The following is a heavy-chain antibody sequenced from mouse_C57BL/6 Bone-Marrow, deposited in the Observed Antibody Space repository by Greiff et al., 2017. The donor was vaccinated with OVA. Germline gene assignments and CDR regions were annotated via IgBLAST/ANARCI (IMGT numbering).Heavy chain of an antibody. CDR2: IDPSDSET. CDR1: GYTFTSYW. D-gene: IGHD2-1*01. V-gene: IGHV1-52*01. CDR3: ARRRDGNYAMDY. Sequence: VQLQQPGAELVRPGSSVKLSCKASGYTFTSYWMHWVKQRPIQGLEWIGNIDPSDSETHYNQKFKDKATLTVDKSSSTAYMQLSSLTSEDSAVYYCARRRDGNYAMDYWGQGTSVTVSS. J-gene: IGHJ4*01.